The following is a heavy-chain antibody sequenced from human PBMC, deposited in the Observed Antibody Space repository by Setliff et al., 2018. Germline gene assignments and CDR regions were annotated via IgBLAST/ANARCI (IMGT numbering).Heavy chain of an antibody. J-gene: IGHJ4*02. Sequence: SETLSLTCTVSGGSISSYYWSWIRQPPGKGLEWIGYIYYSGSTYYNPSLKSRVTISMDTSKNQFPLKVSSVTAADTAVYYCARSFSRREKFLLDYWGQGALVTVSS. CDR3: ARSFSRREKFLLDY. CDR2: IYYSGST. V-gene: IGHV4-59*12. CDR1: GGSISSYY.